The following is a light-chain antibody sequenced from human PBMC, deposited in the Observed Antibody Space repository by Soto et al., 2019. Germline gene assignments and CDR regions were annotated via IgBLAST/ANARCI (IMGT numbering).Light chain of an antibody. CDR1: SSDVGGYNY. CDR3: SSYTASSTLVV. V-gene: IGLV2-14*01. J-gene: IGLJ2*01. Sequence: QSVLTQPASVSGSPGQSITISCTGTSSDVGGYNYVSWYQQHPGKAPKLMIYEVSNRPSGVSNRFSDSKSGNTASLTISGLQADDEADYYCSSYTASSTLVVFGGGTKLTVL. CDR2: EVS.